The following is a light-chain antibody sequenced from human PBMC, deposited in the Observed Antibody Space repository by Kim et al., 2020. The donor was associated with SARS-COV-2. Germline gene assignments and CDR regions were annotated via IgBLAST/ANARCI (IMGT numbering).Light chain of an antibody. V-gene: IGKV3-15*01. Sequence: ATLSVDPGERATRSSRASQSVSSHLAWYQQKPGQPPRLRIYGASTRATGISARCSGRGSGTEFTLTISSLQSEDFAVYYCQHSGTFGQGTKVDIK. CDR2: GAS. CDR1: QSVSSH. CDR3: QHSGT. J-gene: IGKJ1*01.